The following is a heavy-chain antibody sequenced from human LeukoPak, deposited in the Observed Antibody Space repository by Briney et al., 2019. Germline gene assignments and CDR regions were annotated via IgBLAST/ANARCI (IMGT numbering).Heavy chain of an antibody. V-gene: IGHV3-7*01. CDR1: GFTFNTYW. CDR3: VRGGFSLDY. D-gene: IGHD3-10*01. J-gene: IGHJ4*02. Sequence: GGSLRLSCAASGFTFNTYWMSWVRQAPGKGLEWVANINEDGGEKYYVYSVKGRIIISRDNARNSLYLQMNSPRAEDTAVYYCVRGGFSLDYWGQGTLVTVSS. CDR2: INEDGGEK.